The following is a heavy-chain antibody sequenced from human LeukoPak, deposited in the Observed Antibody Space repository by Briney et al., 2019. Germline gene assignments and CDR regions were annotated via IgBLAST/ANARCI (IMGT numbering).Heavy chain of an antibody. D-gene: IGHD2-15*01. CDR3: ARAGYCSGGSCYGSDY. J-gene: IGHJ4*02. CDR2: IRYDGSIQ. Sequence: GGSLRLSCAASGFTFSSYGMHWVRQAPGKRLEWVAAIRYDGSIQYYADSVKGRFTISRDNSKNTLYLQMDSLRAEDTAVYYCARAGYCSGGSCYGSDYWGQGTLVSVSS. CDR1: GFTFSSYG. V-gene: IGHV3-33*01.